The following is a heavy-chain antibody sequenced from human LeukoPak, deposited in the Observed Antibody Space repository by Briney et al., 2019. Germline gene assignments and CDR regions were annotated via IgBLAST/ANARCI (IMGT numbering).Heavy chain of an antibody. CDR1: GFTFSSYA. D-gene: IGHD3-22*01. Sequence: GGTLRLSCAASGFTFSSYAMSWVRQAPGKGLEWISYIPCSSASTYYADSVKRGTTIPSTNSKNSLHLQINSLSADDPAVYCCARLDYYDTHCGQGTLFTVSS. V-gene: IGHV3-23*01. J-gene: IGHJ4*02. CDR3: ARLDYYDTH. CDR2: IPCSSAST.